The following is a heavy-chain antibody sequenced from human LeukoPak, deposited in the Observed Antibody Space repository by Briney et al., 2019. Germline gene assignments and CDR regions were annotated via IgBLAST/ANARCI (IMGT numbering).Heavy chain of an antibody. J-gene: IGHJ4*02. CDR2: ISGGGST. CDR3: AKAYDSSGYCRNAFDY. D-gene: IGHD3-22*01. V-gene: IGHV3-23*01. Sequence: GGSLRLSCAASGFTFSSYAMSWVRQAPGKGLEWVSVISGGGSTYYADSVKGRFTISRDNSMNTLYLQMNSLRAEDTALYYCAKAYDSSGYCRNAFDYWGQGTLVTVSS. CDR1: GFTFSSYA.